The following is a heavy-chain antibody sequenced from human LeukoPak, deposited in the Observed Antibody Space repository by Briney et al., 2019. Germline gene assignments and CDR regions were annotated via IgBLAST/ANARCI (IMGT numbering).Heavy chain of an antibody. Sequence: SETLSLTCTVSGGSISSYYWSWIRQPPGKGLEWIGYIYYSGSTNYNPSLKSRVTISVDTSKNQSSLKLSSVTAADTAVYYCARQGGGFWYFDLWGRGTLLTVSS. D-gene: IGHD6-25*01. J-gene: IGHJ2*01. V-gene: IGHV4-59*08. CDR3: ARQGGGFWYFDL. CDR1: GGSISSYY. CDR2: IYYSGST.